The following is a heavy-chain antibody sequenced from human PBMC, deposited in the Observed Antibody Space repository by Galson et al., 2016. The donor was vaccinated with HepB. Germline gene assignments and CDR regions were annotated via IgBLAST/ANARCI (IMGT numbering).Heavy chain of an antibody. J-gene: IGHJ4*02. D-gene: IGHD3-16*01. CDR3: KTRIDPFAGDR. CDR1: GFTFNKVW. V-gene: IGHV3-15*01. CDR2: IHSRTDGGTT. Sequence: SLRLSCAASGFTFNKVWMSWVRQAPGKGLEWVGRIHSRTDGGTTDYAAPVKGRSIISRDDSKNTLYLQMNSLKIEDTAVYYCKTRIDPFAGDRWGQGTRVTVSS.